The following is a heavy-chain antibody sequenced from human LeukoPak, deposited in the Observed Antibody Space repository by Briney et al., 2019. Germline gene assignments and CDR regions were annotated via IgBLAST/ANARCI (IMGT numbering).Heavy chain of an antibody. Sequence: GGSLRLSCSASGFSFSDYNMNWVRQAPGKGLEWVSYISTSSFAIYYSDSVKGRFTISRDNAKNSLYLQMNSLRAEDTAVYYCARDPPIYSSSWYFGDYWGQGTLVTVSS. V-gene: IGHV3-48*04. CDR2: ISTSSFAI. CDR1: GFSFSDYN. CDR3: ARDPPIYSSSWYFGDY. J-gene: IGHJ4*02. D-gene: IGHD6-13*01.